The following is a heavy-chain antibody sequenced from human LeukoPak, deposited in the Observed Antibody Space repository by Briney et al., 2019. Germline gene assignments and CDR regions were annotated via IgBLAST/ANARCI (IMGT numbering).Heavy chain of an antibody. D-gene: IGHD5-18*01. CDR3: ASLSLRDSYGLFY. V-gene: IGHV4-39*07. CDR2: IYYSGST. J-gene: IGHJ4*02. CDR1: GGSISSSSYS. Sequence: KTSETLSLTCTVSGGSISSSSYSWGWIRQPPGKGLEWIGSIYYSGSTYYNPSLKSRVTISVDRSKNQFSLKLSSVTAADTAVYYCASLSLRDSYGLFYWGQGTLVTVSS.